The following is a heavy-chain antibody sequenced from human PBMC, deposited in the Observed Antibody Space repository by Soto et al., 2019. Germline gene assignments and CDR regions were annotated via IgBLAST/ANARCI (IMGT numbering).Heavy chain of an antibody. CDR2: IYHSGST. D-gene: IGHD3-22*01. J-gene: IGHJ4*02. CDR3: AIHYYDSSGYANY. V-gene: IGHV4-4*02. CDR1: GGSISSSNW. Sequence: SETLSLTCAVSGGSISSSNWWSWVRQPPGKGLEWIGEIYHSGSTNYNPSLKSRVTISVDKSKNQFSLKLSSVTAADTAVYYCAIHYYDSSGYANYWGQGTLVTVSS.